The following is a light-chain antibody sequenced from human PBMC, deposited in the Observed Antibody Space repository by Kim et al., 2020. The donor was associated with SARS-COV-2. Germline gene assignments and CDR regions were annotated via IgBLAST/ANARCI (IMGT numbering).Light chain of an antibody. CDR3: QHRSDWPPGVT. V-gene: IGKV3-11*01. Sequence: PGERATHSFSASQNIGYFLAWYQHKPGQAPRLLIHDIATRATGIPARFSGSGSGTDFTLTVSSLEPEDWGVYYCQHRSDWPPGVTFGGGTKVDIK. CDR2: DIA. CDR1: QNIGYF. J-gene: IGKJ4*01.